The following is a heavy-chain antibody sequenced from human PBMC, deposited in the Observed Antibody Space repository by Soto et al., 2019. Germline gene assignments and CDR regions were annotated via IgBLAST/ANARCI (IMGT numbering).Heavy chain of an antibody. CDR2: IIPIFGTA. CDR1: GGTFSSYA. V-gene: IGHV1-69*13. Sequence: SVKVSCKASGGTFSSYAISWVRQAPGQGLEWMGGIIPIFGTANYAQKFQGRVTITADESTSTAYMELSSLRSEGTAVYYCACAGWAARPGCSDYWGQGTLVSVSS. D-gene: IGHD6-6*01. J-gene: IGHJ4*02. CDR3: ACAGWAARPGCSDY.